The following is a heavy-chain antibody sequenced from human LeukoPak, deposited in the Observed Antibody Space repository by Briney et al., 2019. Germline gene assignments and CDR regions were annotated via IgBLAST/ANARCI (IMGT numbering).Heavy chain of an antibody. V-gene: IGHV3-48*01. Sequence: GGSLRLSCAASGFTFSSYSMNWVRQAPGKGLEWVSYISSSSTIYYADSVKGRFTISRDNSKNTLYLQMNSLRAEDTAVYYCAKARAAMAGFDYWGQGTLVTVSS. CDR2: ISSSSTI. D-gene: IGHD5-18*01. CDR3: AKARAAMAGFDY. J-gene: IGHJ4*02. CDR1: GFTFSSYS.